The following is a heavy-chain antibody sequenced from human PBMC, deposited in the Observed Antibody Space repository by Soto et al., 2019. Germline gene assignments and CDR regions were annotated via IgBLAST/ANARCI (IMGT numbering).Heavy chain of an antibody. CDR2: INHSGST. V-gene: IGHV4-34*01. CDR3: ARDHGSGSYTAY. D-gene: IGHD3-10*01. CDR1: GGSFSGYY. J-gene: IGHJ4*02. Sequence: PSETRSLTCAVYGGSFSGYYWSWIRQPPGKGLEWIGEINHSGSTNYNPSLKSRVTISVDTSKNQFSLKLSSVTAADTAVYYCARDHGSGSYTAYWGQGTLVTVSS.